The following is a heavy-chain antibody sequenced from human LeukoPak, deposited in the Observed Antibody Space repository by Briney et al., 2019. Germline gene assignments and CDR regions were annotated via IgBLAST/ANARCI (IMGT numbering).Heavy chain of an antibody. CDR2: LYTNEDT. Sequence: SETLSLTCTVAGGSISSYYWSWIRQPAGQGLEWIGRLYTNEDTYYNPSLKSRVTMSIDTSKNQFSLKLTSVTAADTAVYYCARQGYSSSSGGQVFYGMDVWGQGTTVTVSS. CDR1: GGSISSYY. J-gene: IGHJ6*02. D-gene: IGHD6-6*01. CDR3: ARQGYSSSSGGQVFYGMDV. V-gene: IGHV4-4*07.